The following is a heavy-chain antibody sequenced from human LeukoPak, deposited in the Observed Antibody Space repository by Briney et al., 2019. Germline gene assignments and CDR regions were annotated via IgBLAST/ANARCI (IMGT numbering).Heavy chain of an antibody. CDR3: AKGGVVITTFDY. CDR2: IHHDGSNK. Sequence: GGSLRLSCAASGFTFSSYGMHWVRQAPGKGLDWVAFIHHDGSNKYYADSVRGRFTISRDNSKNTLYLQMNSLRAEDTAVYYCAKGGVVITTFDYWGQGTLVTVSS. J-gene: IGHJ4*02. D-gene: IGHD3-22*01. CDR1: GFTFSSYG. V-gene: IGHV3-30*02.